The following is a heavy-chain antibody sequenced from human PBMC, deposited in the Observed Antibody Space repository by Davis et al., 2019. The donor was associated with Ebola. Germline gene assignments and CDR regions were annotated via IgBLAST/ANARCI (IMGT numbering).Heavy chain of an antibody. D-gene: IGHD3-22*01. J-gene: IGHJ4*02. V-gene: IGHV3-43D*03. Sequence: GGSLRLSCAASGFTFGDYAMHWVRQAPGKGLEWVSLISWDGRSTAYADSVRGRFSISRDNSRQFLYLQMNGLRAEDTALYYCTAYDSTFRNYWGQGTLVTVSS. CDR1: GFTFGDYA. CDR3: TAYDSTFRNY. CDR2: ISWDGRST.